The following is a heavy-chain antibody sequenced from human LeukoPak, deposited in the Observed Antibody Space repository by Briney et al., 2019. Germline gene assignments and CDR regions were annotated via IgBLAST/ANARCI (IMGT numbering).Heavy chain of an antibody. V-gene: IGHV3-11*05. J-gene: IGHJ3*02. CDR2: ISRSSSYT. D-gene: IGHD3-22*01. CDR1: VFTFSDYY. Sequence: PGGSLRLSCAASVFTFSDYYMSWIRQAPAKGLEWVSYISRSSSYTNYADSVKGRFTISRDNAKNSLYLQMNSLRAEDTAVYYCARVARYYDSSGYYFGAFDIWGQGTMVTVSS. CDR3: ARVARYYDSSGYYFGAFDI.